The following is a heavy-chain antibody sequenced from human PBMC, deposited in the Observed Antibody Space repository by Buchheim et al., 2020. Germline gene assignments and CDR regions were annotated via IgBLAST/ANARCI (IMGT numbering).Heavy chain of an antibody. J-gene: IGHJ4*02. Sequence: QVQLQESGPGLVKPSETLSLTCTVSGGSFNGYYWTWIRQPPGKGLEWIGYIYYGGSANYNPSLKSRVTISVDTSKIQFSLNLRSVTAADTAVYYCARDAYDSTGYSSGHFDYGGQGT. CDR1: GGSFNGYY. D-gene: IGHD3-22*01. CDR2: IYYGGSA. V-gene: IGHV4-59*01. CDR3: ARDAYDSTGYSSGHFDY.